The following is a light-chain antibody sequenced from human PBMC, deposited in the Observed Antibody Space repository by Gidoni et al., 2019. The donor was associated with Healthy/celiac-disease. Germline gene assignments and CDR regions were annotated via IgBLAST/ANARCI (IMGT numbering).Light chain of an antibody. CDR2: WAS. J-gene: IGKJ4*01. CDR3: QQYYSTPRLT. V-gene: IGKV4-1*01. CDR1: QSVLYSSNNKNY. Sequence: DIVMTKSPASLAVSLGERATIHCKSSQSVLYSSNNKNYLAWYQQKPGQPPKLLIYWASTRESGVPDRFSGSGSGTDFTLTISSLQAEDVAVYYCQQYYSTPRLTFGGXTKVEIK.